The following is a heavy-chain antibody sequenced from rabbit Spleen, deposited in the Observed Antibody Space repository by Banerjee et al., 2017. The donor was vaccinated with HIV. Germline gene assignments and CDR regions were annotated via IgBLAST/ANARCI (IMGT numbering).Heavy chain of an antibody. V-gene: IGHV1S40*01. CDR2: IYGGISGHN. Sequence: QSLEESGGDLVKPGAALTLTCTASRFSFSSSYYMCWVRQAPGKGPEWIGCIYGGISGHNYYARWVKGRFTISKISSTTVDLKMTSLTAADTATYFCVYNDHGDSGYGFNLWAQVPSSPS. CDR3: VYNDHGDSGYGFNL. D-gene: IGHD2-1*01. CDR1: RFSFSSSYY. J-gene: IGHJ4*01.